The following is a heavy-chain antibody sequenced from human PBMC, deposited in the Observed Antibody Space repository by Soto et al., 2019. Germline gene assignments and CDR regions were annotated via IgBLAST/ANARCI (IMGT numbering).Heavy chain of an antibody. D-gene: IGHD1-26*01. CDR1: GFSFSSYA. V-gene: IGHV3-23*01. CDR3: AKPESSYSWGNGPDY. J-gene: IGHJ4*02. CDR2: ISGSGGST. Sequence: GSLRLSCAASGFSFSSYAMSWVRQAPGKGLEWVSAISGSGGSTYYADSVKGRFTISRDNSKNTLYLQMNSLRAEDTALYYCAKPESSYSWGNGPDYWGQGTLVTVSS.